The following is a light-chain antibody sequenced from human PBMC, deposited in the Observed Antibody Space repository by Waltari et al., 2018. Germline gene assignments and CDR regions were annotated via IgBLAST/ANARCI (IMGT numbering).Light chain of an antibody. Sequence: DIVMTQSPDSLALSLGERATINCKSSQSVLYSSNNKNYLAWYQQRPGQPPKLLIYWASTRESGVPDRFSGSGSGTDFTLTISSLLAEDVAVYYCQQYYAIPRTFGQGTKVEIK. J-gene: IGKJ1*01. CDR2: WAS. V-gene: IGKV4-1*01. CDR1: QSVLYSSNNKNY. CDR3: QQYYAIPRT.